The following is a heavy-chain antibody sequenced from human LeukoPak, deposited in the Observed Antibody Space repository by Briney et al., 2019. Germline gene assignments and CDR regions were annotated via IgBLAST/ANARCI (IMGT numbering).Heavy chain of an antibody. CDR3: AREPTAMIL. V-gene: IGHV3-21*01. D-gene: IGHD5-18*01. J-gene: IGHJ4*02. Sequence: PGGSLRLSCAASGFTFSIYSMNWVRQTPGKGLEWVSSISSSTYIYYADSVKGRFTISRDNAKNSLYLQMNSLRVEDTAVYYCAREPTAMILWGQGTLVTVSS. CDR1: GFTFSIYS. CDR2: ISSSTYI.